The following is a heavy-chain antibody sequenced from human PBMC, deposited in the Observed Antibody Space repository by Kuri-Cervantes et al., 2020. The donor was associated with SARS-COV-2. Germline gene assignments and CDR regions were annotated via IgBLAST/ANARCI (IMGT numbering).Heavy chain of an antibody. V-gene: IGHV3-48*01. CDR3: ANENCGGDCLIGAFDI. CDR2: ISSSGSTI. CDR1: GFTFSSYG. D-gene: IGHD2-21*02. Sequence: GESLKISCAASGFTFSSYGMHWVRQAPGKGLEWVSYISSSGSTIYYADSVKGRFTISRDNSKNTLYLQMNSLRAENTAVYYCANENCGGDCLIGAFDIWGQGTMVTVSS. J-gene: IGHJ3*02.